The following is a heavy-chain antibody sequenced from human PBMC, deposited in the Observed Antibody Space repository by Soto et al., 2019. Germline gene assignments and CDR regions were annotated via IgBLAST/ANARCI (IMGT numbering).Heavy chain of an antibody. V-gene: IGHV1-69*06. CDR3: ARETLTTGTTRYWFDP. Sequence: QVQLLQSGAEVKKPGSAVKVACKASGGTFSSYAISWVRQAPGQGLEWMGGSLPNFGTATDAQKFQGRVRITADKSASTAYMELRSMRSEDTAVYYCARETLTTGTTRYWFDPWGQGTLVTVSS. CDR1: GGTFSSYA. J-gene: IGHJ5*02. D-gene: IGHD4-4*01. CDR2: SLPNFGTA.